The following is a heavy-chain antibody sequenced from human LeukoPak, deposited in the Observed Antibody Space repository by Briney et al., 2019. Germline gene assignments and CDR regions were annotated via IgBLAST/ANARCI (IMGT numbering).Heavy chain of an antibody. J-gene: IGHJ4*02. CDR3: ARDPKDDSSGYYYFDY. CDR2: INAGNGNT. D-gene: IGHD3-22*01. Sequence: ASVKVSCKASGYTFISYAMHWVRQAPGQRLEWMGWINAGNGNTKYSQEFQGRVTITRDTSATTAYMELSSLRSEDMAVYYCARDPKDDSSGYYYFDYWGQGTLVTVSS. V-gene: IGHV1-3*03. CDR1: GYTFISYA.